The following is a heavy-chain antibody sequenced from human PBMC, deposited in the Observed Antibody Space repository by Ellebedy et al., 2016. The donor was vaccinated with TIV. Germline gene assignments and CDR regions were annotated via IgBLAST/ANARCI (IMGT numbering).Heavy chain of an antibody. V-gene: IGHV3-7*03. CDR2: SDQDGSET. Sequence: GGSLRLXXAGSGFTFSSYWLSWVRQAPGKGLEWVANSDQDGSETDYVDSVKGRFTISRDNAKNSLYLQMNSLRAEDTAVYYCARDAAHSAPFDSWGQGTLVTVSS. CDR3: ARDAAHSAPFDS. J-gene: IGHJ4*02. D-gene: IGHD3-10*01. CDR1: GFTFSSYW.